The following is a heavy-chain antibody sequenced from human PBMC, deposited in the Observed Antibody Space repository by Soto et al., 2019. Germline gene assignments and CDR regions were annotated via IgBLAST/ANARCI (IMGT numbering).Heavy chain of an antibody. V-gene: IGHV4-39*01. J-gene: IGHJ5*02. CDR3: ARGIAVAGLMWFDP. D-gene: IGHD6-19*01. CDR1: GGSISSSSYY. Sequence: QLQLQESGPGLVKPSETLSLTCTVSGGSISSSSYYWGWIRQPPGKGLEWIGSIYYSGSTYYNPSTKSRVTLSVDTSKILFSLKLSSVTAADTAVYYCARGIAVAGLMWFDPWGQGTLVTVSS. CDR2: IYYSGST.